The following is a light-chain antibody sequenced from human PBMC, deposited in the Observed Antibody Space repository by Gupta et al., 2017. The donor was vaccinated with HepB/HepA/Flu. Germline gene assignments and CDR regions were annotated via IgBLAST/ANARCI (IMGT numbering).Light chain of an antibody. CDR2: AAS. Sequence: IHLTHPPSSLSASVGDRVTITCRASLSITFYLNWYQQKPGKAPKLLIYAASSLQRGVPSRFSGSGSGTDFTLTINSLQPEDFATYYCQQSNSIPLTFGGGTKVDIK. CDR3: QQSNSIPLT. CDR1: LSITFY. J-gene: IGKJ4*01. V-gene: IGKV1-39*01.